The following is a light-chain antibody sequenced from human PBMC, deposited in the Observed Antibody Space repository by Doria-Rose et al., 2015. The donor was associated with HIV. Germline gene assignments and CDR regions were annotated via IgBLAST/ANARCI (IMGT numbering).Light chain of an antibody. CDR3: QQYGSTPPT. J-gene: IGKJ1*01. V-gene: IGKV3-20*01. CDR2: GAS. CDR1: QSVTSNY. Sequence: TQSPGTLSLSPGERATLSCRASQSVTSNYLAWYQQKPGQAPRLLIYGASSRVTGIPDRFSGSGSGTDFTLTISRLEPEYFAVYYCQQYGSTPPTFGQGTKVEIK.